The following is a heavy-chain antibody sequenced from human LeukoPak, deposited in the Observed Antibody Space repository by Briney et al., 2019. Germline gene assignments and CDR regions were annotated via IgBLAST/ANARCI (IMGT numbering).Heavy chain of an antibody. CDR3: ARRTKVYYYGSGSYYNAKIGAFDI. Sequence: SETLSLTCAVYGGSFCGYYWSWIPQPPGKGLEWIGEINHCGSTNYNPPLKSRVTISVDTSKNQFSLKLSSVTAADTAVYYCARRTKVYYYGSGSYYNAKIGAFDIWGQGTMVTVSS. CDR1: GGSFCGYY. J-gene: IGHJ3*02. V-gene: IGHV4-34*01. CDR2: INHCGST. D-gene: IGHD3-10*01.